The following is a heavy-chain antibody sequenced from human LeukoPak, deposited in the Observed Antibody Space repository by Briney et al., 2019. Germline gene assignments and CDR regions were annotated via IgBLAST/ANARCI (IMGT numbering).Heavy chain of an antibody. CDR3: AGEVDIEATFDY. CDR1: GYTFTGYY. D-gene: IGHD5-12*01. CDR2: INPNSGDT. V-gene: IGHV1-2*06. Sequence: GASVKVSCKASGYTFTGYYMHWVRQAPGQGLEWMGRINPNSGDTNYAQKFQGRVTMTRDTSISTAYMDLSRLRSDDTAVYYCAGEVDIEATFDYWGQGTLVTVSS. J-gene: IGHJ4*02.